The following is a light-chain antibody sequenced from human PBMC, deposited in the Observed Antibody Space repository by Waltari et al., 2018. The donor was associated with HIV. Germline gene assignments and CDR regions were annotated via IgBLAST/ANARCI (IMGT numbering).Light chain of an antibody. J-gene: IGKJ2*01. V-gene: IGKV2-28*01. CDR2: LGS. CDR3: QQTYSSPPT. Sequence: DIVMTQSPLSLPVTPGEPASISCRSSQSLLHNNGYNYLDWYLQKPGQSPQLLIYLGSNRASGVPDKFSGSGSGTDFTLTISGLQPEDFATYYCQQTYSSPPTFGPGTKLEIK. CDR1: QSLLHNNGYNY.